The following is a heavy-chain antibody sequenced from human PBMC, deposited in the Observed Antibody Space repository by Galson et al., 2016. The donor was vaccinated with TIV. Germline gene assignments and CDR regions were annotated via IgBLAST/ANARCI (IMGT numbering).Heavy chain of an antibody. V-gene: IGHV3-23*01. J-gene: IGHJ3*02. CDR1: GFTFSTFA. D-gene: IGHD5-18*01. CDR2: ISGSGGTT. Sequence: SLRLSCAASGFTFSTFAMNWVRQAPGKGLEWVSVISGSGGTTYYADSVKGRFTGSRDNSKNTLYVQMNSLRAEDTAVYYCAKGYEGFNDAFDIWGRGTMVTVSS. CDR3: AKGYEGFNDAFDI.